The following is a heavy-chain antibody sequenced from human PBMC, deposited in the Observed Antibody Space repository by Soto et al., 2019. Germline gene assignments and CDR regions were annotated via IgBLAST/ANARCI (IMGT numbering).Heavy chain of an antibody. J-gene: IGHJ4*02. CDR2: IRSEANGGTT. CDR3: TRVGKFDY. CDR1: GFTFADYT. Sequence: GGALRLSCHGTGFTFADYTMNWVRQAPGKGLEWVGLIRSEANGGTTHYAASVHGGFIISRDDSRGIAFLQMNNLKSEDTAVYYCTRVGKFDYWGQGTLVTVSS. V-gene: IGHV3-49*04. D-gene: IGHD1-26*01.